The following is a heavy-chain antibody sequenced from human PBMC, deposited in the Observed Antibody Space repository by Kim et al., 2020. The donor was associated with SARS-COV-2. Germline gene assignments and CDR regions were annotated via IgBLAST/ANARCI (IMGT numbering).Heavy chain of an antibody. V-gene: IGHV4-34*01. CDR3: ARGGMVRGAVAFDI. J-gene: IGHJ3*02. D-gene: IGHD3-10*01. Sequence: NPSLKSRVTISVDTSKNQFSLKLSSVTAADTAVYYCARGGMVRGAVAFDIWGQGTMVTVSS.